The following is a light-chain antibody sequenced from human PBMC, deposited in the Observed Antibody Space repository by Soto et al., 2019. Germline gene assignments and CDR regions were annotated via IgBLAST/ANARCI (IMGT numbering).Light chain of an antibody. CDR3: HQRQSWPRT. Sequence: EIVMTQSPATLSVSPGERATLSCRASQSVSSDLAWYHQKPGQAPRLLIYGASTRATGIPARFSGSGSGTEFTLTISDVQPEDFALYYCHQRQSWPRTFGQGTKVDIK. J-gene: IGKJ1*01. CDR2: GAS. V-gene: IGKV3-15*01. CDR1: QSVSSD.